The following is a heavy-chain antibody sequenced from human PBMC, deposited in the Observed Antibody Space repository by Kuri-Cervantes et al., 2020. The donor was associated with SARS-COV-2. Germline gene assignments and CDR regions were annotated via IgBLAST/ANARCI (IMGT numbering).Heavy chain of an antibody. CDR2: IIPIFGAA. CDR1: GGTFSTYA. CDR3: ARVSPLVGVTSWNAFDV. V-gene: IGHV1-69*06. J-gene: IGHJ3*01. Sequence: SVKVSCKASGGTFSTYAINWVRQAPGQGLEWMGGIIPIFGAANYAQRFQGRVTITADKSTTTAYMELSSLRSEETAIYYCARVSPLVGVTSWNAFDVWGQGTLVTVSS. D-gene: IGHD1-26*01.